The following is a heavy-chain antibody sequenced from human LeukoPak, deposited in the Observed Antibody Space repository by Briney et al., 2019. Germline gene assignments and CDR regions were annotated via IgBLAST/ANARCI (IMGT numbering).Heavy chain of an antibody. CDR3: ARDRIVVVVAASILYGFDP. J-gene: IGHJ5*02. CDR2: IYYSGST. V-gene: IGHV4-30-4*08. Sequence: LQTLSLTCTVSGGSISSGDYYWSWIRQPPGKGLEWIGYIYYSGSTYYNPSLKSRVTISVDTSKNQFSLKLSSVTAADTAVYYCARDRIVVVVAASILYGFDPWGQGTLVTVSS. D-gene: IGHD2-15*01. CDR1: GGSISSGDYY.